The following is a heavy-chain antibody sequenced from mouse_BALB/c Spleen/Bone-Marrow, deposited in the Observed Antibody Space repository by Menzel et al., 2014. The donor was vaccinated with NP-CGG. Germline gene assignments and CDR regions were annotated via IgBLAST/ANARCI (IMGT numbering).Heavy chain of an antibody. CDR3: ARNYYGYDGYFDY. D-gene: IGHD2-2*01. J-gene: IGHJ2*01. Sequence: EVMLVESGGGLVKPGGSLKLSCAASGFTFSSNGMSWVRQTPEKRLEWVATISGGGNYTYYPDSVKGRFTISRDNAKNNLYLQMSSLRSEDTAVYYCARNYYGYDGYFDYWGQGTTLTVSS. V-gene: IGHV5-9-2*01. CDR2: ISGGGNYT. CDR1: GFTFSSNG.